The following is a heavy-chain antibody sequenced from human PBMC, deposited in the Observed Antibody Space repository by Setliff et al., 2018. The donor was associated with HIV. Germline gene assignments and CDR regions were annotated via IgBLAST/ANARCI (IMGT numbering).Heavy chain of an antibody. CDR3: ARHYQDYVFDN. Sequence: SETLSLTCTVSGGSISSSSYYWGWIRQPPGKGLEWLGTIYYSGSTYYNPSLKSRVTISVDTSKNQFSLKLSSVTAADTAVYYCARHYQDYVFDNWGRGTLVTVSS. CDR2: IYYSGST. V-gene: IGHV4-39*01. D-gene: IGHD4-17*01. J-gene: IGHJ4*02. CDR1: GGSISSSSYY.